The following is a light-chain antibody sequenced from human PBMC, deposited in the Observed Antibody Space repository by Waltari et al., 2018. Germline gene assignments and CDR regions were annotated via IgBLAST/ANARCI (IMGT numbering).Light chain of an antibody. CDR3: AAWDDSLNGLVI. V-gene: IGLV1-44*01. CDR1: SSNIGSNS. CDR2: SKD. Sequence: QSVLIQPPSASGTPGQRVTISCSGSSSNIGSNSVNWYQKFPGMAPKLIIHSKDQRPSGVPDRFSGSKAGFAASLAISGLQSEDEAEYFCAAWDDSLNGLVIFGGGTKLTVL. J-gene: IGLJ2*01.